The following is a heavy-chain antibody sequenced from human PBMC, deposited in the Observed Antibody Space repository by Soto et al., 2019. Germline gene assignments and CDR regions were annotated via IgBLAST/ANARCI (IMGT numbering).Heavy chain of an antibody. CDR1: GYTFTSYG. CDR3: ARLRLRTTVTPKSLPYFDY. V-gene: IGHV1-18*01. Sequence: HVQLVQSGAEVKKPGAAVKVSCKASGYTFTSYGISWVRQAPGQGLEWMGWISAYNGNTNYAQKLQGRVTMTTETSKSKAYTALRSLRSDDTAVYYCARLRLRTTVTPKSLPYFDYWGQGTMVTVSS. CDR2: ISAYNGNT. D-gene: IGHD4-17*01. J-gene: IGHJ4*02.